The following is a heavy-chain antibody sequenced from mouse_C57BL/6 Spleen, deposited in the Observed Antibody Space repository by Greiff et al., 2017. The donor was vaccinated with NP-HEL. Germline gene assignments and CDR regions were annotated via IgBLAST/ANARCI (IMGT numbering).Heavy chain of an antibody. CDR1: GFTFSSYA. D-gene: IGHD2-4*01. Sequence: EVKVEESGGGLVKPGGSLKLSCEASGFTFSSYAMSWVRQTPEKRLEWVATISDGGSYTNYPDNVKGRFTFAIDNAKNNLYLQMSHLKSEDTAMYYCARDSSYYDYDYGYFDVWGTGTTVTVSS. J-gene: IGHJ1*03. V-gene: IGHV5-4*01. CDR3: ARDSSYYDYDYGYFDV. CDR2: ISDGGSYT.